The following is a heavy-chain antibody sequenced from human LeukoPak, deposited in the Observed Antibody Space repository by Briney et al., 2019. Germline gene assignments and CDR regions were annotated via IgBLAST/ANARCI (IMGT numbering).Heavy chain of an antibody. Sequence: GGSLRLSCAASGFTFSSYWMSWVRQAPGKGLEWVANIKQDGSEKYYVDSVKGRFTISRDNAKNSLYLQMNSLRAEDTAVYYCARPYGGNSKSVFDYWGQGTLSPSPQ. J-gene: IGHJ4*02. CDR2: IKQDGSEK. V-gene: IGHV3-7*01. D-gene: IGHD4-23*01. CDR1: GFTFSSYW. CDR3: ARPYGGNSKSVFDY.